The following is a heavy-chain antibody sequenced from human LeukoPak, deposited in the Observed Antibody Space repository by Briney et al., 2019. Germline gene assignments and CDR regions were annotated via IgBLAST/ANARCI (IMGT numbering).Heavy chain of an antibody. CDR2: ISNSSSYI. J-gene: IGHJ4*02. CDR1: GFTFSSYS. V-gene: IGHV3-21*01. CDR3: ARDPHDYGDHFDY. Sequence: GGSLRLSCAASGFTFSSYSMNWVRQAPGKGLEWVASISNSSSYIYYADSVKGRFTISRDNAKNSLYLQMNSLRAEDTAVYYCARDPHDYGDHFDYWGQGTLVTVSS. D-gene: IGHD4-17*01.